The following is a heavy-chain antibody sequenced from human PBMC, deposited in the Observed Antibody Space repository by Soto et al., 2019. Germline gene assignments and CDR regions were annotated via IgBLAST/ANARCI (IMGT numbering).Heavy chain of an antibody. D-gene: IGHD3-3*01. J-gene: IGHJ6*03. V-gene: IGHV1-18*01. Sequence: ASVKVSCKASGYTFTSCGISWVRQAPGKGLEWIVWISAYNGNTNYAQKLQGKVTMTTDTSTSTFYMELRSLISDDTAVYYCAREDHYDFWSGYRPHMDVWGKGTTVTVSS. CDR2: ISAYNGNT. CDR1: GYTFTSCG. CDR3: AREDHYDFWSGYRPHMDV.